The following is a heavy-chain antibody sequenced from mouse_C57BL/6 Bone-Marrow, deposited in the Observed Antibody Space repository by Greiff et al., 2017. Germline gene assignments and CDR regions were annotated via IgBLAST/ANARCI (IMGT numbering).Heavy chain of an antibody. V-gene: IGHV1-61*01. J-gene: IGHJ2*01. D-gene: IGHD2-3*01. CDR2: IYPSDSDA. CDR3: ARRGLLEDY. Sequence: QVQLQQPGAELVRPGSSVKLSCKASGYTFTSYWMDWVKQRPGQGLEWIGTIYPSDSDAHYNHKFKDKATLTVDKSSSTAYMQLSSLTSEDSAVYDCARRGLLEDYWGQGTTLTVSS. CDR1: GYTFTSYW.